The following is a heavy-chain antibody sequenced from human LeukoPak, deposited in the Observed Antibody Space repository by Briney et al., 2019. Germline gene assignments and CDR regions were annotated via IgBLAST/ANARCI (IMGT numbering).Heavy chain of an antibody. Sequence: ASVKVSCKASGYTFTSYYMHWVRQAPGQGLEWMGIINPSGGSTSYAQKFQGRVTMTRDTSTSTVCMELSSLRSEDTAVYYCARVSYYDFWSGYFPERDGMDVWGQGTTVTVSS. D-gene: IGHD3-3*01. J-gene: IGHJ6*02. CDR3: ARVSYYDFWSGYFPERDGMDV. CDR2: INPSGGST. CDR1: GYTFTSYY. V-gene: IGHV1-46*01.